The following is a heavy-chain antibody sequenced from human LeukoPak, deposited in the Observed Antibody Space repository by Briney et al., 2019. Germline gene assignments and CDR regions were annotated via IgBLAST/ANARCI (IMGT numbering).Heavy chain of an antibody. CDR2: IKPNSGGT. Sequence: ASVKVSCKASGYTFTDYYIHWVRQAPGQGLEWMGCIKPNSGGTKYAQTFQGRVTTTGDTSINTAYMELSRLTYDDTAVYYCAGLPRYNWNEPLDYWGQGTLVTVSS. D-gene: IGHD1-20*01. CDR3: AGLPRYNWNEPLDY. CDR1: GYTFTDYY. J-gene: IGHJ4*02. V-gene: IGHV1-2*02.